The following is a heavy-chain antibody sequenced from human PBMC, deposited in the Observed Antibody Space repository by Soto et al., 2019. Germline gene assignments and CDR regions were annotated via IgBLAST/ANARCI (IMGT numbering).Heavy chain of an antibody. D-gene: IGHD2-2*02. V-gene: IGHV1-69*02. CDR1: GGTFSSYT. CDR3: AFQFGDCSSTSCYKGYGISWFDP. Sequence: QVQLVQSGAEVKKPGSSVKVSCKASGGTFSSYTISWVRQAPGQGLEWMGRIIPILGIANYAQKFQGRVTITADKSTSTAYMELSSLRSEDTAVYYCAFQFGDCSSTSCYKGYGISWFDPWGQGTLVTVSS. J-gene: IGHJ5*02. CDR2: IIPILGIA.